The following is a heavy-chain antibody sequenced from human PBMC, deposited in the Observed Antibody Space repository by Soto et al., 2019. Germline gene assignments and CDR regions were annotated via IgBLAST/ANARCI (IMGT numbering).Heavy chain of an antibody. D-gene: IGHD2-15*01. Sequence: GGSLRLSCAASGFTFSSYAMSWVRQAPGKGLEWVSAISGSGGSTYYADSVKGRFTISRDNSKNTLYLQMNSLRAEDTAVYYCAKVKGYCSGGSCYSGNGMDVWGQGTTVTVSS. CDR2: ISGSGGST. CDR1: GFTFSSYA. CDR3: AKVKGYCSGGSCYSGNGMDV. V-gene: IGHV3-23*01. J-gene: IGHJ6*02.